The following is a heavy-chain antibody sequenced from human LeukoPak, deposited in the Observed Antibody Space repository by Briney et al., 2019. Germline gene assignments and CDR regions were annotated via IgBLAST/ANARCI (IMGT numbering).Heavy chain of an antibody. CDR1: GGTFSSYA. J-gene: IGHJ6*04. CDR3: ARDRRTLPYCTNGVCPTLDA. V-gene: IGHV1-69*05. Sequence: SVKVSCKASGGTFSSYAISWVRQAPGQGLEWMGRIIPIFGTANYAQKFQGRVTITTDESTSTAYMELSSLRSEDTAVYYCARDRRTLPYCTNGVCPTLDAWGKGTTVTVSS. CDR2: IIPIFGTA. D-gene: IGHD2-8*01.